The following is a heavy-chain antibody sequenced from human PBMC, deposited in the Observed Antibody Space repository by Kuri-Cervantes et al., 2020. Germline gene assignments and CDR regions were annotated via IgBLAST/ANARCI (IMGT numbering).Heavy chain of an antibody. CDR3: ARLPDSRGPLHFDY. CDR2: IYPGDSDT. V-gene: IGHV5-51*01. CDR1: GYSFTTYW. Sequence: GGSLRLSCKGSGYSFTTYWIGWVRQMPEKGLEWMGIIYPGDSDTRYSPSFQGQVTISADKSISTAYLQWSSLKASDTAMYFCARLPDSRGPLHFDYWGQGALVTVSS. J-gene: IGHJ4*02. D-gene: IGHD6-19*01.